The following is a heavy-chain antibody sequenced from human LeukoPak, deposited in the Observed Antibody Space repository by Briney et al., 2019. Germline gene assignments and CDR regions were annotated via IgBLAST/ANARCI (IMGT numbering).Heavy chain of an antibody. J-gene: IGHJ4*02. CDR2: ISYDGSNE. CDR1: GFTFSSYV. V-gene: IGHV3-30*04. D-gene: IGHD6-13*01. CDR3: AKDLGIWGSSWNYYFDY. Sequence: GGSLRLSCAASGFTFSSYVMHWVRQAPGKGLEWVAIISYDGSNEYYADSVKGRFTISRDNSKNTLYLQMNSLRAEDTAVYYCAKDLGIWGSSWNYYFDYWGQGTLVTVSS.